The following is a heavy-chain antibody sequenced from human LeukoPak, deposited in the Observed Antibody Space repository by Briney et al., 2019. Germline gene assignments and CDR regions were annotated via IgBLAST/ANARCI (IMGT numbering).Heavy chain of an antibody. J-gene: IGHJ4*02. CDR3: ARAHSSGYSDY. D-gene: IGHD3-22*01. CDR1: GGSFSGYY. V-gene: IGHV4-34*01. CDR2: INHSGST. Sequence: SETLSLTCAVYGGSFSGYYWSWIRQPPGKGLEWIGEINHSGSTNYNPSLKSRVTISVDTSKNQFSLKLSSVTAADTAVYYCARAHSSGYSDYWGQGTLVTVSS.